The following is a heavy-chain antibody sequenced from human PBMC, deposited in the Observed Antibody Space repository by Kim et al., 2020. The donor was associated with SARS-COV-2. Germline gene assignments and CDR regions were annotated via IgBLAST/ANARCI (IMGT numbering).Heavy chain of an antibody. V-gene: IGHV1-18*04. CDR3: ATRYCSSTSCYWDY. J-gene: IGHJ4*02. D-gene: IGHD2-2*01. CDR2: ISVYNGNT. Sequence: ASVKVSCKASGYTFTSYGISWVRQAPGQGLEWMGWISVYNGNTNYAQKLQGRVTMTTDTSTSTAYMELRSLRSDDTAVYYCATRYCSSTSCYWDYWGQGTLVTVSS. CDR1: GYTFTSYG.